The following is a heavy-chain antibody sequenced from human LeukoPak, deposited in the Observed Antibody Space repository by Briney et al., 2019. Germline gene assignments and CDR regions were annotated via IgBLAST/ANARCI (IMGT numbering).Heavy chain of an antibody. CDR2: IGGSGIGHST. D-gene: IGHD5-12*01. CDR3: ARDSGWLRYHD. Sequence: PGGSLRLSCVGSGFTFSTHGINWVRQAPGKGLEWVSGIGGSGIGHSTHYADSVKGRFTISRDNSKNMVYLQMDSLRAEDTALYYCARDSGWLRYHDWGQGALVTVSS. CDR1: GFTFSTHG. J-gene: IGHJ4*02. V-gene: IGHV3-23*01.